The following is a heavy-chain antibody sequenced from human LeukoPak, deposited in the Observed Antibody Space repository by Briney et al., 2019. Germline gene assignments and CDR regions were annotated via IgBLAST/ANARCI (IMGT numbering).Heavy chain of an antibody. CDR3: ARGYGGIYYYYMDV. Sequence: PSETLSLTCAVYGGSFSGYYWSWVRQPPGKGLEWVGEINHSGSTNYNASLKSGVTISVDTSKNKFSLKLSSVPAAERAVYYCARGYGGIYYYYMDVCGKGTTLTVSS. CDR1: GGSFSGYY. CDR2: INHSGST. J-gene: IGHJ6*03. D-gene: IGHD4-23*01. V-gene: IGHV4-34*01.